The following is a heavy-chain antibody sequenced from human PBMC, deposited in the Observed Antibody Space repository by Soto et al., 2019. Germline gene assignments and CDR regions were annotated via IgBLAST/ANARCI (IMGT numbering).Heavy chain of an antibody. D-gene: IGHD1-26*01. V-gene: IGHV1-18*01. Sequence: ASVKVSCKASGYTFTSYGISWVRQAPGQGLEWMGWISAYNGNTNYAQKLQGRVTMTTDTSTSTAYMELRSLRSDDTAVYYCARDSHSGRYYGDFDYWGQGTLVTVSS. CDR1: GYTFTSYG. CDR3: ARDSHSGRYYGDFDY. J-gene: IGHJ4*02. CDR2: ISAYNGNT.